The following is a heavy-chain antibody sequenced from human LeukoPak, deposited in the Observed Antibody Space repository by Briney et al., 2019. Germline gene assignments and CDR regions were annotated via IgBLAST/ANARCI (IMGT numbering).Heavy chain of an antibody. V-gene: IGHV3-23*01. CDR2: ISDSGVTT. J-gene: IGHJ6*02. D-gene: IGHD4-17*01. CDR3: AKSRGQYGDYLFYYYGMDV. Sequence: GGSLRLSCAASGFTFSSCAMSWVRQAPGKGLEWVSGISDSGVTTYHADSVKGRFTISRDNSKNTLYLQMNSLRAEDTALYYCAKSRGQYGDYLFYYYGMDVWGQGTTVTASS. CDR1: GFTFSSCA.